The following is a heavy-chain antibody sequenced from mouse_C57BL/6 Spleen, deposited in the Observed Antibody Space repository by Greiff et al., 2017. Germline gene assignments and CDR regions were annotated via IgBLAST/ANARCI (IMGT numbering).Heavy chain of an antibody. Sequence: EVKLEESGGGLVQPGGSMKLSCVASGFTFSNYWMNWVRQSPEQGLEWVAQIRLKSDNYETHYAESVKGRFTISRDDSKSSVYLQMNNLRAEDTGIDYCTTWDSYWGQGTTRTVSS. CDR2: IRLKSDNYET. V-gene: IGHV6-3*01. CDR1: GFTFSNYW. J-gene: IGHJ2*01. CDR3: TTWDSY. D-gene: IGHD3-3*01.